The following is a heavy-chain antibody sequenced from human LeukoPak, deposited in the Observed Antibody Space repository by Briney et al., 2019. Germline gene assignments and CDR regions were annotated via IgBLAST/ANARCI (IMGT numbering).Heavy chain of an antibody. Sequence: GGSLRLSCAASGFTFSDYGMHWVRQAPGKGLEWVTFIKFDGSTYYANSVRGRFTISKDNSKNTLYLQMNSLRAEDTAVYYCAKAGGSLLWFGELLYHFDYWGQGTLVTVSS. D-gene: IGHD3-10*01. CDR1: GFTFSDYG. CDR3: AKAGGSLLWFGELLYHFDY. CDR2: IKFDGST. V-gene: IGHV3-30*02. J-gene: IGHJ4*02.